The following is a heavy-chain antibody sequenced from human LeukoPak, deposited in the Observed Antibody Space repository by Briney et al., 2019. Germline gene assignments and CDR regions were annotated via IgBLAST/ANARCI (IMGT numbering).Heavy chain of an antibody. V-gene: IGHV5-51*01. CDR1: GYSFSDYW. D-gene: IGHD2-2*01. CDR3: ARHSYHDY. J-gene: IGHJ4*02. CDR2: IYPDDSET. Sequence: VEPLKISCKASGYSFSDYWIGWVRHMPGKGLEWMTIIYPDDSETRYSPSLQGQVTISADKSINTAYLQWSSLKASDTGMYYCARHSYHDYWGQGTLVTVSS.